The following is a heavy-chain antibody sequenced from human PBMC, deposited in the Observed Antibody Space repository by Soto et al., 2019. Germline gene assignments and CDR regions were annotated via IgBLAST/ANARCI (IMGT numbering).Heavy chain of an antibody. CDR3: ARHPESIAQIGWFDP. CDR2: IRSKANNYAA. D-gene: IGHD6-6*01. V-gene: IGHV3-73*01. J-gene: IGHJ5*02. Sequence: GGSLRLSCAASGFTFSDSALHWVRQASGKGLEWVGRIRSKANNYAAAYAASVKGRFTISRDDSKDTAYLQMNSLKTEDTAVYYCARHPESIAQIGWFDPWGQGTLVTVSS. CDR1: GFTFSDSA.